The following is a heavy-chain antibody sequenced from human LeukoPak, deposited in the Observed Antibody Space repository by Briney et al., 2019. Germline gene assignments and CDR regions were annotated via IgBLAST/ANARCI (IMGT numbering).Heavy chain of an antibody. D-gene: IGHD2-2*02. J-gene: IGHJ5*02. CDR1: GYTFTSYG. CDR3: ARDYSGDCSSTSCYTGNWFDT. CDR2: ISAYNGNT. V-gene: IGHV1-18*01. Sequence: GASVKVSCKASGYTFTSYGISWVRRAPGQGLEWMGWISAYNGNTNYAQKLQGRVTMTTDTSTSTAYMELRSLRSDDTAVYYCARDYSGDCSSTSCYTGNWFDTWGQGTLVTVSS.